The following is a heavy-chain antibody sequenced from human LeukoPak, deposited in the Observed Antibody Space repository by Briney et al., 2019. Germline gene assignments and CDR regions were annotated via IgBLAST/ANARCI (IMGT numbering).Heavy chain of an antibody. CDR1: GFSFGEYA. D-gene: IGHD6-19*01. CDR3: ARAVAVAGTNPFDY. Sequence: GGSLRLSCTTSGFSFGEYAVSWFRQAPGKGLEWVSGISWNSGGIGYADSVKGRFTISRDNAKKSLYLQMNSLRTEDTALYYCARAVAVAGTNPFDYWGQGTLVTVSS. J-gene: IGHJ4*02. V-gene: IGHV3-9*01. CDR2: ISWNSGGI.